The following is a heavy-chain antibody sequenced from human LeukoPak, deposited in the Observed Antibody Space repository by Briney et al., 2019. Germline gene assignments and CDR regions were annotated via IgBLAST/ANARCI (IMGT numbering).Heavy chain of an antibody. CDR1: GYTFTSYG. CDR2: ISAYTGNT. V-gene: IGHV1-18*01. CDR3: ARFKSSGAWDFDY. J-gene: IGHJ4*02. D-gene: IGHD2-21*02. Sequence: ASVKASCKASGYTFTSYGISWVRQAPGQGLEWMGWISAYTGNTNYAQSLQGRVTMTTDTSTSTAYMEVRSLRSDDTAVYYCARFKSSGAWDFDYWGQGTLVTVSS.